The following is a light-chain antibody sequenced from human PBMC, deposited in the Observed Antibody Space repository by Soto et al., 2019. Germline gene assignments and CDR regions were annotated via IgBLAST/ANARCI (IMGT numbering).Light chain of an antibody. CDR3: QYSFTVPFT. V-gene: IGKV1-39*01. J-gene: IGKJ5*01. CDR1: QTIFTN. CDR2: AAS. Sequence: DVQMSQSPSSLSASIGDRVTISCQASQTIFTNLNWYQQKPGKAPRLLIYAASTSPSGVPSRFSGSSSGTDFPLTISSLQPDDVANYFCQYSFTVPFTFGLGTRLEIK.